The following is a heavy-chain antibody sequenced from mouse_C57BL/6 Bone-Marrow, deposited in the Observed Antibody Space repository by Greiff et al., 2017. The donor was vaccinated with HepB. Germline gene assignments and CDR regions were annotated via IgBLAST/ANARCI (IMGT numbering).Heavy chain of an antibody. J-gene: IGHJ2*01. CDR1: GYTFTDYE. D-gene: IGHD1-1*01. CDR2: IDPETGGT. Sequence: QVHVKQSGAELVRPGASVTLSCKASGYTFTDYEMHWVKQTPVHGLEWIGAIDPETGGTAYNQKFKGKAILTADKSSSTAYMELRSLTSEDSAVYYCTRAGNSITTVVDYWGQGTTLTVSS. V-gene: IGHV1-15*01. CDR3: TRAGNSITTVVDY.